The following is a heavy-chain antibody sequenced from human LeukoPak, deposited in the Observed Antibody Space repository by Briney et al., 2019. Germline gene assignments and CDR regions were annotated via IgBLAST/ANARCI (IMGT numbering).Heavy chain of an antibody. Sequence: PGGSLRLSCAASGFIFSSYWMHWIRQAPGKGLVWLSRINSDGGSTTYADSVKGRFTISRDNAKNTLYLQINSLRAEDTAVYYCARAIVGNDYWGQGTLVTVSS. V-gene: IGHV3-74*01. J-gene: IGHJ4*02. CDR3: ARAIVGNDY. CDR1: GFIFSSYW. CDR2: INSDGGST. D-gene: IGHD1-26*01.